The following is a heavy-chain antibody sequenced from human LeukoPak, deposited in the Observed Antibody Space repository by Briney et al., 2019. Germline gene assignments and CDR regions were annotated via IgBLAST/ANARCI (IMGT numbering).Heavy chain of an antibody. CDR1: GGSISSVNYY. CDR3: ARFSTVSEVAEPFDY. D-gene: IGHD6-19*01. V-gene: IGHV4-39*07. J-gene: IGHJ4*02. Sequence: SETLSLTCTVSGGSISSVNYYWGWIRQPPGKGLEWIGSIYYSGSTYYNPSLKSRVTISVDTSKNQFSLKLSSVTAADTAVYYCARFSTVSEVAEPFDYWGQGTLVTVSS. CDR2: IYYSGST.